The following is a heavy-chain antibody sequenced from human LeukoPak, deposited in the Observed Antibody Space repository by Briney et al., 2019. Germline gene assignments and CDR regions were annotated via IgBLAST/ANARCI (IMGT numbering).Heavy chain of an antibody. J-gene: IGHJ4*02. Sequence: PGGSLRLSCAAPGFTLSGYSMNWVRQAPGKGLEWVSYISSTSTTITYADSVKGRFTISRDDAKNSLYLQMNGLRDEDTAVYYRARARPGYYFDYWGQGTLVTVSS. D-gene: IGHD1-14*01. CDR3: ARARPGYYFDY. CDR2: ISSTSTTI. CDR1: GFTLSGYS. V-gene: IGHV3-48*02.